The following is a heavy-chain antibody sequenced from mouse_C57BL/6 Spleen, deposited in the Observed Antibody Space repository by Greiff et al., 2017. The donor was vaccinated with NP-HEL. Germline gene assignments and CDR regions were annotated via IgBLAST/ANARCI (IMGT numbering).Heavy chain of an antibody. Sequence: VKLVESGAELVRPGASVKLSCKASGYTFTDYYINWVKQRPGQGLEWIARIYPGSGNTYYNEKFKGKATLTAEKSSITAYMQISSLTSEDSAFYFCARVDYDYDGFAYWGQGTLVTVSA. V-gene: IGHV1-76*01. J-gene: IGHJ3*01. D-gene: IGHD2-4*01. CDR3: ARVDYDYDGFAY. CDR2: IYPGSGNT. CDR1: GYTFTDYY.